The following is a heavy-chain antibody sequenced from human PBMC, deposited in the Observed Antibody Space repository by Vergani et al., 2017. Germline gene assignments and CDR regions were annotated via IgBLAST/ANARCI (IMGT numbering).Heavy chain of an antibody. CDR1: GGSISSGGYS. CDR2: INHSGST. Sequence: QLQLQESGSGLVKPSQTLSLTCAVSGGSISSGGYSWSWIRQPPGKGLEWIGEINHSGSTNYNPSLKSRVTISVDTSKNQFSLKLSSVTAADTAVYYCARGEDYYDSSGSHDYWGQGTLVTVSS. CDR3: ARGEDYYDSSGSHDY. J-gene: IGHJ4*02. V-gene: IGHV4-30-2*01. D-gene: IGHD3-22*01.